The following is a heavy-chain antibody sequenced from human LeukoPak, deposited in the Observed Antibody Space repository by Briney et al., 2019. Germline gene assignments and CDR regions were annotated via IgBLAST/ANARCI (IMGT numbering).Heavy chain of an antibody. D-gene: IGHD3-16*01. J-gene: IGHJ4*02. Sequence: PSETLSLTCAVSGYSLGKNYYWGWIRQSPGNGLEWIWRIYGRASTSYNPSLMNRVTMSVDTSKNHFSLQLTSVTAADTAVYYCARYDSRGSASTRFDYWGPGILVTVSS. CDR1: GYSLGKNYY. V-gene: IGHV4-38-2*01. CDR3: ARYDSRGSASTRFDY. CDR2: IYGRAST.